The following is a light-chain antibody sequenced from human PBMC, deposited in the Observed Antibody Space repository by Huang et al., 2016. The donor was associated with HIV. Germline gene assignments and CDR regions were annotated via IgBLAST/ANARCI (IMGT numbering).Light chain of an antibody. CDR3: QQYGSSPPYT. CDR1: QSISSTF. Sequence: EIVLTQSPGTLSLSPGVRATLSCRASQSISSTFLAWYQQKPGQAPRLLIYGASSRATGIPDRFGGSGSGTDFTLTISRLEPEDFAVYYCQQYGSSPPYTFGQGTKLEIK. CDR2: GAS. V-gene: IGKV3-20*01. J-gene: IGKJ2*01.